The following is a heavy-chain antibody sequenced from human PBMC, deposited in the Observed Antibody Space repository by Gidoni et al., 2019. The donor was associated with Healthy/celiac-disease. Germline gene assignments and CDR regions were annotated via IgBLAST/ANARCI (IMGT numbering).Heavy chain of an antibody. CDR3: ARDYYDSSGYYAHGMDV. CDR1: GYTFTSYA. V-gene: IGHV1-3*01. Sequence: QVQLVQSGADVKKPGASVNVSCKASGYTFTSYAMHSVRQAPGPRLEWMGWIRAGNGNTNYSQKFQCRVTITRDTSASTAYMELSSLRSEDTAVYYCARDYYDSSGYYAHGMDVWGQGTTVTVSS. CDR2: IRAGNGNT. J-gene: IGHJ6*02. D-gene: IGHD3-22*01.